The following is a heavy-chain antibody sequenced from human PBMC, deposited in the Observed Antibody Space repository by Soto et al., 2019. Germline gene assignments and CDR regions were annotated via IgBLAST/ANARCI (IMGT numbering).Heavy chain of an antibody. CDR2: ISDSADSA. J-gene: IGHJ3*01. D-gene: IGHD2-15*01. Sequence: EVQLLESGGGLVQPGGSLRLSCAASGFTFRIYAMSWVRQVPGKGLEWVSTISDSADSAYYADSVKCRFTISRDNSKNTQSLQMNSLSAEDPTVYYCARTYGGKIADALDLWGQGTTITVSS. V-gene: IGHV3-23*01. CDR1: GFTFRIYA. CDR3: ARTYGGKIADALDL.